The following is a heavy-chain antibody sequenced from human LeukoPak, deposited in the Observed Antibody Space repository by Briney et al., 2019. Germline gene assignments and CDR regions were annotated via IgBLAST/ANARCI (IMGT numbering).Heavy chain of an antibody. D-gene: IGHD4-17*01. J-gene: IGHJ4*02. CDR1: GGXFSSYA. V-gene: IGHV1-69*13. Sequence: ASVKVSCKASGGXFSSYAISWVRQAPGQGLEWMGGIIPIFGTANYAQKFQGRVTITADESTSTAYMELSSLRSEDTAVYYCAREDHTVTRFDYWGQGTLVTVSS. CDR2: IIPIFGTA. CDR3: AREDHTVTRFDY.